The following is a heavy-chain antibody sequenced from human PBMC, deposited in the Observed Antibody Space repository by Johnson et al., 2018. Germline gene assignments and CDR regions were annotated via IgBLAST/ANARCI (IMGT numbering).Heavy chain of an antibody. CDR3: ARGQRHPYSSSWYGPYYYYYYMDV. Sequence: QVQLQQWGAGLLKPSETLSLTCAVYGGSFSGYYWSWIRQPPGKGLEWIGEINHSGSTNYNPSLKSRVTISVDTSKNQFSLKLSSVTAADTAVYYCARGQRHPYSSSWYGPYYYYYYMDVWGKGTTVTVSS. CDR1: GGSFSGYY. V-gene: IGHV4-34*01. J-gene: IGHJ6*03. CDR2: INHSGST. D-gene: IGHD6-13*01.